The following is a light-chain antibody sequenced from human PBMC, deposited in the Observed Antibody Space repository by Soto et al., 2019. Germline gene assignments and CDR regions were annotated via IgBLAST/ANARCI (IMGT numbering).Light chain of an antibody. J-gene: IGKJ1*01. Sequence: EIVMTQSPANLSVSPGETASRSCRASQTIGDTLAWYQQRPGQAPRLVIHSAATRSTDIPGRISGGGSGTEFSLTISSLQSEDSAVYFCQQYNTWPWTFGQGTKVDIK. CDR1: QTIGDT. CDR3: QQYNTWPWT. CDR2: SAA. V-gene: IGKV3-15*01.